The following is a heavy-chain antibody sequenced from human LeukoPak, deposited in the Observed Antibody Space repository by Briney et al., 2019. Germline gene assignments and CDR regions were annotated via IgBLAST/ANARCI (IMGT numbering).Heavy chain of an antibody. V-gene: IGHV3-48*03. CDR2: ISSSSSTI. CDR1: GFTFSSYE. CDR3: ARDGHSTVTSFDY. J-gene: IGHJ4*02. Sequence: GGSLRLSCAASGFTFSSYEMNWVRQAPGKGLEWVSYISSSSSTIYYADSVKGRFTISRDNAKNTLYLQMNSLRAEDTAVYYCARDGHSTVTSFDYWGQGTLVTVSS. D-gene: IGHD4-17*01.